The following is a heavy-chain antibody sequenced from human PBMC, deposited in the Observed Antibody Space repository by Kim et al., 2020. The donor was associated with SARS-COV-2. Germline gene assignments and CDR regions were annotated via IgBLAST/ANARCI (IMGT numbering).Heavy chain of an antibody. J-gene: IGHJ4*02. D-gene: IGHD5-12*01. CDR2: IYYSGST. CDR1: GGSISSYY. CDR3: ARGYRGGGPFDY. V-gene: IGHV4-59*01. Sequence: SETLSLTCTVSGGSISSYYWSWIRQPPGKGLEWIGYIYYSGSTNYNPSLKSRVTISVDTSKNQFSLKLSSVTAADTAVYYCARGYRGGGPFDYWGQGTL.